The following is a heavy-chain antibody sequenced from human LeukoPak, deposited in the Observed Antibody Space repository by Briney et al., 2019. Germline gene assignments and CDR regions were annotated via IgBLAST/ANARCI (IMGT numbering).Heavy chain of an antibody. CDR3: ARSITIFGVSTPGY. J-gene: IGHJ4*02. D-gene: IGHD3-3*01. CDR1: GYTFTGYY. CDR2: INPNSGGT. Sequence: ASVKVSCKASGYTFTGYYMHWVRQSPGQGLEWMGWINPNSGGTNYAQKFQGRVTMTRDTSISTAYMELSRLRSDDTAVYYCARSITIFGVSTPGYWGQGTLVTVSS. V-gene: IGHV1-2*02.